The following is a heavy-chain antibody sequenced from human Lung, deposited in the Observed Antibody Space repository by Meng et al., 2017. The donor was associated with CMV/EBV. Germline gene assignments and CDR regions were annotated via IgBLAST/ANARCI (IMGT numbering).Heavy chain of an antibody. CDR1: GYTFSNYA. CDR2: INPNPGIP. CDR3: ARDHRVASTSERNYYGNDV. D-gene: IGHD5-12*01. V-gene: IGHV1-69*10. Sequence: SVXVSXXASGYTFSNYAIRWVRQAPGQGLEWMGGINPNPGIPNYAQKFQGRVTITADKSKSTVYMELSSLRSEDTDVYYCARDHRVASTSERNYYGNDVWGQGTTVTVSS. J-gene: IGHJ6*02.